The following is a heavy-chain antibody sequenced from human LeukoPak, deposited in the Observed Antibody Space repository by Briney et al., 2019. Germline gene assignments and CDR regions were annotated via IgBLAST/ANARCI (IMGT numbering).Heavy chain of an antibody. CDR3: ARGPRITIFCVVMANDAFDI. D-gene: IGHD3-3*01. V-gene: IGHV1-2*02. CDR1: GYTFTGYY. J-gene: IGHJ3*02. CDR2: INPNSGGT. Sequence: ASVKVSCKASGYTFTGYYMHWVRQAPGQGLEWMGWINPNSGGTNSAQKFQGRVTMTRDTSSSTAYMELSRLRFDDTVVYYCARGPRITIFCVVMANDAFDIWGQGTMVTVSS.